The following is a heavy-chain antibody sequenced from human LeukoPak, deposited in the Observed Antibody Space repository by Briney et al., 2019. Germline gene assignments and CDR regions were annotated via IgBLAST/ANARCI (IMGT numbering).Heavy chain of an antibody. V-gene: IGHV4-39*01. J-gene: IGHJ6*02. CDR3: ASGNVAAIRYYYGMDV. CDR1: GGSISSSSYY. Sequence: SETLSLTCTVSGGSISSSSYYWGWIRQPPGKGLEWIGSIYYSGSTYYNPSLKSRVTISVDTSKNQFSLKLSSVTAADTAVYYCASGNVAAIRYYYGMDVWGQGTTVTVSS. D-gene: IGHD2-15*01. CDR2: IYYSGST.